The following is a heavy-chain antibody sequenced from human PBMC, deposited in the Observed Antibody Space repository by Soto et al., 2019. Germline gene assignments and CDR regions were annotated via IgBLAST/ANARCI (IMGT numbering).Heavy chain of an antibody. Sequence: LSLTSTVPGACIRGLHWSWIRQSAGKGLEWMGRIYATGTDDNNTPLKSGHMTTADTYNNQFALKLRSVTAADATVYYCVGKGTRALRDWFDPWGQGISVTVSS. D-gene: IGHD1-1*01. CDR1: GACIRGLH. V-gene: IGHV4-4*07. CDR2: IYATGTD. CDR3: VGKGTRALRDWFDP. J-gene: IGHJ5*02.